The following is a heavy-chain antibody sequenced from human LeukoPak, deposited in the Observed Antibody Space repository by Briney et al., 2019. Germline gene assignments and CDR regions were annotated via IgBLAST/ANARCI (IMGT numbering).Heavy chain of an antibody. CDR2: ITASSSGT. V-gene: IGHV3-23*01. J-gene: IGHJ2*01. CDR1: GFPFSSYA. Sequence: PGGSLRLSCAASGFPFSSYAIGWVRQPPRKGLEWVSCITASSSGTYYADSVKGRFTISRNNSKNTVYLQINRLRAEDTAIYSCAKIRFYYDSSFDYWYFDLWGRGTLVTVSS. D-gene: IGHD3-22*01. CDR3: AKIRFYYDSSFDYWYFDL.